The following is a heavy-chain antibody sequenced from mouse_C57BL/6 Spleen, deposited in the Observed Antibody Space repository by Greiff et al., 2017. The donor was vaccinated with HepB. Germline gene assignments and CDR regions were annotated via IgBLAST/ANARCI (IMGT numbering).Heavy chain of an antibody. V-gene: IGHV1-54*01. CDR2: INPGSGGT. Sequence: VQLQQSGAELVRPGTSVKVSCKASGYAFTNYLIEWVKQRPGQGLEWIGVINPGSGGTNYNEKFKGKATLTADKSSSTAYMQLSSLTSEDSAVYFCARGGGNPFAYWGQGTLVTVSA. D-gene: IGHD2-1*01. CDR1: GYAFTNYL. CDR3: ARGGGNPFAY. J-gene: IGHJ3*01.